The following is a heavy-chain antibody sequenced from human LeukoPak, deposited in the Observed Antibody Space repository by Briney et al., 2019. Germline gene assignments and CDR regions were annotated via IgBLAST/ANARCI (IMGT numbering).Heavy chain of an antibody. CDR1: RFTFSSYW. CDR3: AKNLYCGGGSCYPSALGMDV. CDR2: IKQDGSEK. V-gene: IGHV3-7*03. D-gene: IGHD2-15*01. Sequence: GGSLRLSCAASRFTFSSYWMSWVRQAPGKGLEWVANIKQDGSEKYYVDSVKGRFTISRDNAKNSLYLQMNSLSAEDTALYYCAKNLYCGGGSCYPSALGMDVWGQGTTVTVS. J-gene: IGHJ6*02.